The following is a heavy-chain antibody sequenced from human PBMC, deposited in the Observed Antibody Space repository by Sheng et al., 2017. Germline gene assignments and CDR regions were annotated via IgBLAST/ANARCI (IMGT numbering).Heavy chain of an antibody. CDR1: GFPFSFYW. CDR2: TNEDGRRT. Sequence: EVQLVESGGGLVQPGGSLRLSCAASGFPFSFYWMHWVRQAPGKGLVWVSRTNEDGRRTDYADSVRGRFTISRDNSKNTLYLEMHILTVEDTAVYYCGRDLSGRDDYWGQGAMVTVSS. D-gene: IGHD3-16*02. V-gene: IGHV3-74*01. J-gene: IGHJ4*02. CDR3: GRDLSGRDDY.